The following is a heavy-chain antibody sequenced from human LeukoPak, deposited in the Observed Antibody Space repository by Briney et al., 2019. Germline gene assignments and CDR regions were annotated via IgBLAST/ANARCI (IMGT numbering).Heavy chain of an antibody. CDR2: INHSGST. V-gene: IGHV4-34*01. Sequence: PSETLSLTCAVYGGSFSGYYWSWIRQPPGKGLEWIGEINHSGSTNYNPSLKSRVTISVDTSKNQFSLKLSSVTAADTAVYYCARRVVTAVHGYYFDYWGQGTLVTVSS. D-gene: IGHD2-21*02. CDR1: GGSFSGYY. CDR3: ARRVVTAVHGYYFDY. J-gene: IGHJ4*02.